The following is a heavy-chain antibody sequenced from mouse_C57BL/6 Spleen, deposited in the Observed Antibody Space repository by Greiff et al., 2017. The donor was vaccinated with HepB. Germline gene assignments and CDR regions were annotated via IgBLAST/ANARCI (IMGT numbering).Heavy chain of an antibody. CDR1: GFNIKDDY. D-gene: IGHD1-1*01. J-gene: IGHJ3*01. CDR2: IDPENGDT. CDR3: TTNYGSSYVN. V-gene: IGHV14-4*01. Sequence: EVQLQQSGAELVRPGASVKLSCTASGFNIKDDYMHWVKQRPEQGLEWIGWIDPENGDTEYASKFQGKATITADTSSNTAYLQLSSLTSEDTAVYYCTTNYGSSYVNSGQGTLVTVSA.